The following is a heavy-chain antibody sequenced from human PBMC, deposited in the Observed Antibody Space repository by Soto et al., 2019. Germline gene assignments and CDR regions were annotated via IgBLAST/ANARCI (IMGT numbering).Heavy chain of an antibody. J-gene: IGHJ6*02. Sequence: SEILSLTCAVSCGYVSSGDYYWTWIRQPPGKGLEWIGYVHDSWGSYYNPFLKSRVAISLDTSKSQFSLKLTSVTATDTAVYYRVRQGFGALHGLVDVWGQGTTVTVSS. V-gene: IGHV4-61*08. D-gene: IGHD3-10*01. CDR1: CGYVSSGDYY. CDR2: VHDSWGS. CDR3: VRQGFGALHGLVDV.